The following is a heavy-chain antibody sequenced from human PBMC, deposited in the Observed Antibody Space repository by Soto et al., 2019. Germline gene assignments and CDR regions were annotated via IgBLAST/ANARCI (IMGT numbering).Heavy chain of an antibody. D-gene: IGHD5-18*01. Sequence: GGSLRLSCAASGFTFSSYAMHWVRQAPGKGLEWVAVISYDGSNKYYADSVKGRFTISRDNSKNTLYLQMNSLRAEDTAVYYCARNRGQYSYGCADYWGQGTLVTVSS. CDR3: ARNRGQYSYGCADY. CDR2: ISYDGSNK. V-gene: IGHV3-30-3*01. J-gene: IGHJ4*02. CDR1: GFTFSSYA.